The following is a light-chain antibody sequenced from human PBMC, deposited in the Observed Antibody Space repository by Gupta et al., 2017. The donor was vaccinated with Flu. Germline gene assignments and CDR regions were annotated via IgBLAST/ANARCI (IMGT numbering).Light chain of an antibody. Sequence: EIVMTQSPATLSVSPGDRATLSCRASLSVSTNLAWYQQKPGQAPRLLIYGASTRATGIPARFSGSGSGTEFSLTISSLQSEDFALYYCQQHNNWHWTFGQGTRVEIK. J-gene: IGKJ1*01. CDR1: LSVSTN. CDR3: QQHNNWHWT. V-gene: IGKV3-15*01. CDR2: GAS.